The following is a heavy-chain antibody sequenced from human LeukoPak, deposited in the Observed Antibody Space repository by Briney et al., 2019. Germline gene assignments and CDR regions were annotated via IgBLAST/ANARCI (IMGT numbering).Heavy chain of an antibody. D-gene: IGHD5-18*01. CDR3: ARDRGYSYGYGMDV. Sequence: GGSLRLSCAASGFTFSSYEMNWVRQAPGKGLGWVSYISSSGSTIYYADSVKGRFTISRDNAKNSLYLQMNSLRAEDTAVYYCARDRGYSYGYGMDVWGQGTTVTVSS. CDR1: GFTFSSYE. J-gene: IGHJ6*02. CDR2: ISSSGSTI. V-gene: IGHV3-48*03.